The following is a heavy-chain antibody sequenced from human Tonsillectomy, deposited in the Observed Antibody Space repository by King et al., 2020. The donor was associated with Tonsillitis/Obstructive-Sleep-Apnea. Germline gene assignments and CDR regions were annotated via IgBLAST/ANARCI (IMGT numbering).Heavy chain of an antibody. J-gene: IGHJ6*03. V-gene: IGHV3-53*01. CDR2: IYSGGST. CDR3: ARVLGAVDNYYYSYYMDV. D-gene: IGHD3-10*01. Sequence: VQLVESGGGLIQPGGSLRLSCAASGFTVSSNYMSWVRQAPGKGLEWVSVIYSGGSTYYADSVKGRFTFSRDNSKNTLYLQMNSLRAEDTAVYYCARVLGAVDNYYYSYYMDVWGKGTTVPVSS. CDR1: GFTVSSNY.